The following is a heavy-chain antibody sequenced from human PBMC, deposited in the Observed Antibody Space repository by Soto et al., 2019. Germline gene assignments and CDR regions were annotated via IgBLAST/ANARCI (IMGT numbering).Heavy chain of an antibody. D-gene: IGHD2-15*01. V-gene: IGHV3-23*01. J-gene: IGHJ2*01. CDR3: VKDDRILGRRYFDL. Sequence: PWGSLRLSCAASGFTFISYAITWVRHSPGKWLEWVSSISFSDGGTYYADSVKGRLTISRDNSKNTLFLQMNSLRVEDTAVYYCVKDDRILGRRYFDLWGRGTLVTVSS. CDR1: GFTFISYA. CDR2: ISFSDGGT.